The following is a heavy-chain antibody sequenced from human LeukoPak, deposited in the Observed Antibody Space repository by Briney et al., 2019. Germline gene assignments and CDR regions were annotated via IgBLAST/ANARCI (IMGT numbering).Heavy chain of an antibody. D-gene: IGHD1-26*01. CDR3: ARGVLGGSCYFDL. CDR2: IYYSGST. CDR1: GGSLSSYY. Sequence: PSETLSLTCTVSGGSLSSYYWTWIRQPPGKGLEWIGSIYYSGSTNYNPSLRSRVTISVEKSKNQFSLKLRSVTAADTAVYYCARGVLGGSCYFDLGGRGTRVSVS. V-gene: IGHV4-59*01. J-gene: IGHJ2*01.